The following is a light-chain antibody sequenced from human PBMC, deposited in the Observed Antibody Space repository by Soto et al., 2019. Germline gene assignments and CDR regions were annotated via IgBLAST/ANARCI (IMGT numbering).Light chain of an antibody. CDR3: QQRSNWPPVIT. V-gene: IGKV3-11*01. Sequence: EIVLTQSPATLSLSPGDRATLSCRASQTFSSHLAWYQQKPGQAPRLLIYDASKRATGIPARFSGRGSGTDFTLTISRRESEDFAVYYCQQRSNWPPVITVGQGTRLEIK. J-gene: IGKJ5*01. CDR1: QTFSSH. CDR2: DAS.